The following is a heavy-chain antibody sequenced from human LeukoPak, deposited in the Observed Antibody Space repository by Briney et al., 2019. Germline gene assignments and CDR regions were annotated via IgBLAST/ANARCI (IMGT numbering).Heavy chain of an antibody. V-gene: IGHV1-2*02. CDR2: INPNSGGT. Sequence: ASVKVSCKASGYTFTGYYMHWVRQAPGRGLEWMGWINPNSGGTNYAQKFQGRVTMTRDTSISTAYMELSRLRSDDTAVYYCARDRGELLGWFDPWGQGTLVTVSS. D-gene: IGHD1-26*01. CDR3: ARDRGELLGWFDP. J-gene: IGHJ5*02. CDR1: GYTFTGYY.